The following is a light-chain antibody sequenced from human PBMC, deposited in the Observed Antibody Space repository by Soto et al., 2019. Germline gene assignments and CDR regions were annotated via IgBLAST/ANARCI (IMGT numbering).Light chain of an antibody. CDR1: QYIRDF. J-gene: IGKJ1*01. CDR2: AAS. Sequence: QMTQSPSSLSASVGDRGTITCRPSQYIRDFLNSYQQKPGNAPVXMLYAASTSQSGVTSRFSGSRSGTKFTLPTASLQHADVATYYCQQYDTFSGTLGPGTKVDIK. V-gene: IGKV1-16*01. CDR3: QQYDTFSGT.